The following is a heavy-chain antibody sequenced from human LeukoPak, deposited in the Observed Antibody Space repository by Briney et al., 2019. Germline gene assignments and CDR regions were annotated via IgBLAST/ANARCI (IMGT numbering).Heavy chain of an antibody. Sequence: LTGGSLRLSCAASGFTFDDYGMSWVRQVAGKGLEWVSTINWKGDRTYYVDSVKGRFTISRDNAKNSLYLQMNSLRAEDTAVYYCARTSKGEIEVTMSFDYWGQGTLVTVSS. CDR3: ARTSKGEIEVTMSFDY. V-gene: IGHV3-20*04. CDR1: GFTFDDYG. D-gene: IGHD3-16*01. J-gene: IGHJ4*02. CDR2: INWKGDRT.